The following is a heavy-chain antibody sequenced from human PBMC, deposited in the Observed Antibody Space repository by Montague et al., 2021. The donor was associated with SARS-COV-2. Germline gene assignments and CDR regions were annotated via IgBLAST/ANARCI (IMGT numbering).Heavy chain of an antibody. D-gene: IGHD5-12*01. J-gene: IGHJ4*02. V-gene: IGHV4-39*01. Sequence: SETLSLTCTFTNGSIIFSLYSCCWIRHPPGTGLEWLGSIYYRESTYYNPSLKSRRTISVDTSKNQFSLKLSSVTAADTAVYYCARHERQWLRLYPYYFDXCRSGDLLTVT. CDR2: IYYREST. CDR3: ARHERQWLRLYPYYFDX. CDR1: NGSIIFSLYS.